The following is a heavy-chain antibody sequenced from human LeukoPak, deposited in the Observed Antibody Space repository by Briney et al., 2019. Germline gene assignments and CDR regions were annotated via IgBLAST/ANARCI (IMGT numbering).Heavy chain of an antibody. Sequence: PSETLSLTCSVSGGSISSSTSYWGWIRQPPGKGLEWIGTIYYSGSTYYNPSLKSRVTISVDTSKNQFSLKLGSVTAADTAVYYCARDLGSLWYFDYWGQGTLVTVSS. D-gene: IGHD2-15*01. CDR1: GGSISSSTSY. CDR3: ARDLGSLWYFDY. J-gene: IGHJ4*02. CDR2: IYYSGST. V-gene: IGHV4-39*02.